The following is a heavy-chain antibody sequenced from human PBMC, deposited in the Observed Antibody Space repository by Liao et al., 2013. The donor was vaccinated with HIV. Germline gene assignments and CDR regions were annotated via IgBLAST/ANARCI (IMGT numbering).Heavy chain of an antibody. CDR1: GGSITTRSFY. D-gene: IGHD3-22*01. CDR3: ARGRRSYYYDSSGYYWFDP. CDR2: YYADGSL. J-gene: IGHJ5*01. Sequence: QVQLQESGPGLVKPSETLSLTCSVSGGSITTRSFYWGWVRQSPRKGREWIGGYYADGSLHFSPSLKSRVTLVKRTRPRTSSPSKLSSVTAADTAVYYCARGRRSYYYDSSGYYWFDPSGRGTVVTVSS. V-gene: IGHV4-39*07.